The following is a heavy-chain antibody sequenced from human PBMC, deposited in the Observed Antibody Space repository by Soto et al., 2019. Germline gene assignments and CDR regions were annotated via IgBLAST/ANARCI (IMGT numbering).Heavy chain of an antibody. V-gene: IGHV3-74*01. D-gene: IGHD6-13*01. CDR3: AKDSWYFDL. CDR1: GFIFTNFW. CDR2: IDTSGSST. J-gene: IGHJ4*02. Sequence: GGSLRLSCEASGFIFTNFWMHWVRQVPGKGRVWVSRIDTSGSSTSYADSVKGRFTISRDNAKNTVCLQMNSLRAEDTGVYYCAKDSWYFDLWSQGSLVTVSS.